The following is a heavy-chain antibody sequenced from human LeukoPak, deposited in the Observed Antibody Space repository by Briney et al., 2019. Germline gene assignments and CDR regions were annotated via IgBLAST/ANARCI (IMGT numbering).Heavy chain of an antibody. CDR2: INPGGGST. V-gene: IGHV1-46*01. CDR3: ARAQGGTTVVTLDY. J-gene: IGHJ4*02. D-gene: IGHD4-23*01. Sequence: GASVKVSCKASGYTFTNYYIHWVRQAPGQGLEWMGIINPGGGSTSHAQKFQGRVTMTRDTSTSTVYMELSSLRSEDTAVYYCARAQGGTTVVTLDYWGQGTLVTVSS. CDR1: GYTFTNYY.